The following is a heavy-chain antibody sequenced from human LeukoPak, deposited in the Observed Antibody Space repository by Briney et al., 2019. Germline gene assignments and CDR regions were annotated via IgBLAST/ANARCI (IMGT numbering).Heavy chain of an antibody. D-gene: IGHD3-9*01. CDR2: IYYIGST. CDR1: GVSISSGGYY. Sequence: SETLSLTCSVSGVSISSGGYYWRWIRQHPGKGLEWIGHIYYIGSTYYNLSLKSRVTISVETSKKQFSLKLSSVTAADTAVYYCARGHFNILTGYYIDSWGQGTLVTVSS. J-gene: IGHJ5*01. CDR3: ARGHFNILTGYYIDS. V-gene: IGHV4-31*03.